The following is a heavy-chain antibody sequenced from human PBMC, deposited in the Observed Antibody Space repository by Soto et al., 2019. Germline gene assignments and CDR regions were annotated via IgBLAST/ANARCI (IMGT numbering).Heavy chain of an antibody. J-gene: IGHJ4*02. CDR1: GFAFSAYV. V-gene: IGHV3-30*18. CDR3: AKDKTGVVGAFDS. Sequence: GGSLRLSCAASGFAFSAYVMHWVRQTPGKGLEWVAVVSNDGSDKFYADSVKGRFTISRDNSKNTLYLQMDSLRAEDSARYYCAKDKTGVVGAFDSWGQGALVTVSS. D-gene: IGHD1-26*01. CDR2: VSNDGSDK.